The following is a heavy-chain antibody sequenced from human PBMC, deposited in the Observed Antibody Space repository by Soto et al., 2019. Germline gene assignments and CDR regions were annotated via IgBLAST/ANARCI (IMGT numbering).Heavy chain of an antibody. V-gene: IGHV3-21*01. CDR3: ARSDRGSGSYYLFDI. CDR2: ISSSSSYI. J-gene: IGHJ3*02. D-gene: IGHD3-10*01. CDR1: GFTFSSYS. Sequence: EVQLVESGGGLVKPGGSLRLSCAASGFTFSSYSMNWVRQAPGKGLEWVSSISSSSSYIYYADSVKGRFTISRDNAKNSMYLQMNSLRAEDTAVYYCARSDRGSGSYYLFDIWGQGTMVTVSS.